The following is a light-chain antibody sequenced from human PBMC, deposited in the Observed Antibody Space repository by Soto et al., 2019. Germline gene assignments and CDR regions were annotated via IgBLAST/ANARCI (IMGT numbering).Light chain of an antibody. CDR2: GAS. CDR3: QQYHNWWT. J-gene: IGKJ1*01. CDR1: QSVSSN. V-gene: IGKV3-15*01. Sequence: IEMTQSPATLSVSPGERATLSCRASQSVSSNLVWYQQKPGQAPRLLIYGASTRVTGIPARFSGSGSGTEFTLTIRSLKSEDFAVYYCQQYHNWWTFGQGTKVDIK.